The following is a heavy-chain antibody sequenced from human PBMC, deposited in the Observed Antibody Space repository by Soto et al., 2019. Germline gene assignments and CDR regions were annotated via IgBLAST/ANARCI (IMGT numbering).Heavy chain of an antibody. CDR3: ARMYYYDSARFEP. Sequence: PSETLSLTCTVSGGSISSSSYYWGWIRQPPGKGLEWIGSIYYSGSTYYNPSLKSRVTISVDTSKNQFSLKLSSVTAADTAVYYCARMYYYDSARFEPWGQGTLVTVSS. D-gene: IGHD3-22*01. V-gene: IGHV4-39*01. J-gene: IGHJ5*02. CDR1: GGSISSSSYY. CDR2: IYYSGST.